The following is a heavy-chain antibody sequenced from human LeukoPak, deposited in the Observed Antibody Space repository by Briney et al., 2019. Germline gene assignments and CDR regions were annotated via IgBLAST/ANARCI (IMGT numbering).Heavy chain of an antibody. CDR2: IRSKAYGGTT. CDR1: GFTFGDYA. V-gene: IGHV3-49*04. CDR3: TRVKGRELLWFGESTPDY. D-gene: IGHD3-10*01. Sequence: GGSLRLSCTASGFTFGDYAMSWVRQAPGKGLEWVGFIRSKAYGGTTEYAASVKGRFTISRDDSKSIAYLQMNSLETEDTAVYYCTRVKGRELLWFGESTPDYWGQGTLVTVSS. J-gene: IGHJ4*02.